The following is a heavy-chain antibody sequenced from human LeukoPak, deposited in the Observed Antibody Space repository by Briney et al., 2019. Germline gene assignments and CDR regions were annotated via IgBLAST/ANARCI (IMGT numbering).Heavy chain of an antibody. Sequence: ASETLSLTCTVSGGSISSYYWSWIRQPAGKGLEWIGRIYTSGSTNYNPSLKSRVTMSVDTSKNQFSLKLSSVTAADTAVYYCARDRFLEWLLLSFDYWGQGTLVTVSS. D-gene: IGHD3-3*01. J-gene: IGHJ4*02. CDR1: GGSISSYY. V-gene: IGHV4-4*07. CDR2: IYTSGST. CDR3: ARDRFLEWLLLSFDY.